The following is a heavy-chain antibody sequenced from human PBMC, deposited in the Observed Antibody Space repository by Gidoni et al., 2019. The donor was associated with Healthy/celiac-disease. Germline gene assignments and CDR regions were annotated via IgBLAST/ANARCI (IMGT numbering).Heavy chain of an antibody. V-gene: IGHV3-7*03. J-gene: IGHJ2*01. CDR2: IKQDGSAK. Sequence: EVQLVESGGGLVQPGGALRLSWAAAGFTYSSYRMSWVRQAPGKGLDWVANIKQDGSAKYYVDSVNGRFTISRDNAKNSLYLQMNSLRAEDTAVYYCARDAGELLWFGEGGYFDLWGRGTLVTVSS. CDR3: ARDAGELLWFGEGGYFDL. CDR1: GFTYSSYR. D-gene: IGHD3-10*01.